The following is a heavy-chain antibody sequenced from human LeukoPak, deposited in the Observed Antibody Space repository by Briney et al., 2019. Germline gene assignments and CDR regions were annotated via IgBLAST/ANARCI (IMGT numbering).Heavy chain of an antibody. Sequence: GGSLRLYCAASGFIFTNYFMSWVRQAPGKGLEWVSSIRDSGGNTYYRDPVRRRFTSSRYNSRSTLYLQLNTLTAEDTAIYYYAKDRGSGSNPGWCDPWGQGTLLTV. J-gene: IGHJ5*02. D-gene: IGHD6-19*01. CDR1: GFIFTNYF. CDR2: IRDSGGNT. V-gene: IGHV3-23*01. CDR3: AKDRGSGSNPGWCDP.